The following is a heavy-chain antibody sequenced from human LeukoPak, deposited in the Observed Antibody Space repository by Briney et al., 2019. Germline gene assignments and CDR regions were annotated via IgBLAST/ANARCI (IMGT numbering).Heavy chain of an antibody. CDR3: ARDTRVDIVVVPAAH. CDR2: IIPSFGTA. Sequence: SVKVSCKASGGTFSSYAISWVRQAPGQGLEWMGGIIPSFGTANYAQKFQGRVTITADESTSTAYMELSSLRSEDTAVYYCARDTRVDIVVVPAAHWGQGTLVTVSS. CDR1: GGTFSSYA. J-gene: IGHJ4*02. V-gene: IGHV1-69*01. D-gene: IGHD2-2*01.